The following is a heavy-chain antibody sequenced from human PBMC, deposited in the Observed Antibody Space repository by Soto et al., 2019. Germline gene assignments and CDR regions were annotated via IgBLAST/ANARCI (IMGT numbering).Heavy chain of an antibody. CDR3: ARVGGYCSSTSCYGGMDV. CDR1: GYTFTGYY. CDR2: INPNSGGT. J-gene: IGHJ6*02. Sequence: VASVKVSCKASGYTFTGYYMHWVRQAPGQGLEWMGWINPNSGGTNYAQKFQGRVTMTRDTSISTAYMELSRLRSDDTAVYYCARVGGYCSSTSCYGGMDVWGQGTTVTVSS. D-gene: IGHD2-2*01. V-gene: IGHV1-2*02.